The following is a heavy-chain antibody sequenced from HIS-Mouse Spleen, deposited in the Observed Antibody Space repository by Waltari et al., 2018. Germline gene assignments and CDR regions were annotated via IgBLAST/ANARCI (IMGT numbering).Heavy chain of an antibody. Sequence: QLQLQESGPGLVKPSETLSLTCTVSGGSISSSSYYWGWIRQPPGKGLVGIGSIYYSGSTYYNPSRKSRVTISVDTSKNQFSLKLSSVTAADTAVYYCAREIPYSSSWYDWYFDLWGRGTLVTVSS. D-gene: IGHD6-13*01. CDR2: IYYSGST. CDR3: AREIPYSSSWYDWYFDL. CDR1: GGSISSSSYY. J-gene: IGHJ2*01. V-gene: IGHV4-39*07.